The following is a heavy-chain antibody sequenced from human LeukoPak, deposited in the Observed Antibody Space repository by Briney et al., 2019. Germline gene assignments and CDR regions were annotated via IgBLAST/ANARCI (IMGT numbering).Heavy chain of an antibody. CDR1: GYTLTSYG. J-gene: IGHJ6*04. CDR3: ARAGDYYYYGMDV. Sequence: GASVKVSCKATGYTLTSYGISWVRQAPGQGLVWMGWISAYNGNTNYAQKLQGRVTMTTDTSTSTAYVELRSLRSDDTAVYYCARAGDYYYYGMDVWGKGTTVTVSS. V-gene: IGHV1-18*04. D-gene: IGHD2-8*02. CDR2: ISAYNGNT.